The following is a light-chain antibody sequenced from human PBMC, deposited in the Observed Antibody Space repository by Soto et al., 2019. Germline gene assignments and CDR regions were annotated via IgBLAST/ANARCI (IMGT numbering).Light chain of an antibody. CDR2: GAS. CDR3: QQYDVSPKR. Sequence: VLTQSPGTVSLSPGERATLSCRASESISNNYLGWYQKKPGQAPRLIIYGASSRATGIPDRFSGSWSGTDFTLTISRLEPEDVAVYYCQQYDVSPKRFGQGTKVEIK. V-gene: IGKV3-20*01. J-gene: IGKJ1*01. CDR1: ESISNNY.